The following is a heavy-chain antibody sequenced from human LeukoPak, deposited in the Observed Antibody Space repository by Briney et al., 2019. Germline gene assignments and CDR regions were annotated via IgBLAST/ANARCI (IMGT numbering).Heavy chain of an antibody. V-gene: IGHV4-59*01. D-gene: IGHD6-13*01. Sequence: SETLSLTCTVSGGSISNYYWSWIRQSPGKGLEWIGYIFYSGSTNYNPSLKSRVTISVDTSKNQFSLKLSSVTAADTAVYYCARDHSSSWALDPWGQGTLVTVSS. CDR3: ARDHSSSWALDP. J-gene: IGHJ5*02. CDR1: GGSISNYY. CDR2: IFYSGST.